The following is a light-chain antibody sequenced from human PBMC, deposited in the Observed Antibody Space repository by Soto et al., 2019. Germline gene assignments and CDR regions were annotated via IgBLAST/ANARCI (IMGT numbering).Light chain of an antibody. Sequence: DIVMTQSPDSLAVSLGERATINCKYSQSVLYSSNNKNYLAWYQQKPGQPPKLLIYWASTRESGVPDRFSGSGSGTDFTLTISSLQAEDVAVYYCQQYYSTLLTFGGGTTVEIK. CDR1: QSVLYSSNNKNY. J-gene: IGKJ4*01. V-gene: IGKV4-1*01. CDR3: QQYYSTLLT. CDR2: WAS.